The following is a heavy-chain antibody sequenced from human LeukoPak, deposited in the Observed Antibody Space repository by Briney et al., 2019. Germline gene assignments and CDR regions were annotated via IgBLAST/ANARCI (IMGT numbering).Heavy chain of an antibody. J-gene: IGHJ4*02. CDR1: GGSLSSYY. D-gene: IGHD3-3*01. CDR3: ARSTKVLRFLEWLSSFDY. CDR2: IYTSGST. Sequence: SETLSLTCTVSGGSLSSYYWSWLRQPAGKGLEWIGRIYTSGSTNYNPSLKSRVTMSVDTSKNQFSLKLSSVTAADTAVYYCARSTKVLRFLEWLSSFDYWGQGTLVTVSS. V-gene: IGHV4-4*07.